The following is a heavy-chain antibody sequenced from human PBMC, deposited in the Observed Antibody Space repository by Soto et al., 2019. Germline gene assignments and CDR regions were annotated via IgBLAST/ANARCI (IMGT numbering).Heavy chain of an antibody. D-gene: IGHD3-10*01. CDR3: ARLLSGSYPLNWFDP. CDR1: GGSISSYY. V-gene: IGHV4-59*08. Sequence: SETLSLTCTVSGGSISSYYWSWIRQPPGKGLEWIGYIYYSGSTNYNPSLKSRVTISVDTSKNQFSLKLSSVTAADTAVYYCARLLSGSYPLNWFDPWGQGTLVTVS. CDR2: IYYSGST. J-gene: IGHJ5*02.